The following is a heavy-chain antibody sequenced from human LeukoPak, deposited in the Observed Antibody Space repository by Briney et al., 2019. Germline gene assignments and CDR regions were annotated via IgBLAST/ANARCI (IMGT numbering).Heavy chain of an antibody. CDR1: GGSFSGYY. Sequence: SETLSLTCAVYGGSFSGYYWSWIRQPPGKGLEWIGEINHSGSTNYNPSLKSRVTISVDTSKNQFSLKLSSVTAADTAVYYCASLRRRGIAAAGTSFFGFDPWGQGTLVTVSS. J-gene: IGHJ5*02. V-gene: IGHV4-34*01. CDR3: ASLRRRGIAAAGTSFFGFDP. D-gene: IGHD6-13*01. CDR2: INHSGST.